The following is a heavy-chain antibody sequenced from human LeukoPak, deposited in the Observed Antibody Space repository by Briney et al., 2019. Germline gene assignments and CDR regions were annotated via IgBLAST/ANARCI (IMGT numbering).Heavy chain of an antibody. CDR3: ATLDTGVTTGDY. V-gene: IGHV3-7*01. D-gene: IGHD4-17*01. CDR2: INPDGRDE. Sequence: PGGSLTLSCAASGFTFRSYWMSWVRQAPGKGLEWVANINPDGRDEYYVDSVKGRFTLSRDNAKNSLYLQMNSLRAEDSAGYYCATLDTGVTTGDYWGQGTLVTVSS. J-gene: IGHJ4*02. CDR1: GFTFRSYW.